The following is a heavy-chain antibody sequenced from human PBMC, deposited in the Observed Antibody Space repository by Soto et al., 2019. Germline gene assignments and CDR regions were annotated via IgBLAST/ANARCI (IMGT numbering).Heavy chain of an antibody. CDR2: ISYDGTEK. Sequence: GGSLRLSCAASGFTFSSYGMHWVRQAPGKGLEWVAVISYDGTEKYHADSVKGRFTISRDNSKNTLYLQVNSLRAEDMAVYYCARKPETGTTVPFDYWGQGTLVTVSS. CDR3: ARKPETGTTVPFDY. V-gene: IGHV3-30*03. CDR1: GFTFSSYG. J-gene: IGHJ4*02. D-gene: IGHD1-1*01.